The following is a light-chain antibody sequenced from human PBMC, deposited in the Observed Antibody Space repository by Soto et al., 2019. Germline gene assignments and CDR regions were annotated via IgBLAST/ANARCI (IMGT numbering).Light chain of an antibody. CDR3: QQYGSSIKT. CDR2: GAS. V-gene: IGKV3-20*01. CDR1: QNVGTF. J-gene: IGKJ1*01. Sequence: VLTQSPATLSLSPGERATLSCRASQNVGTFLAWYQLKPGQAPRLVIFGASNRATGIPDRFSGSGSGTDFTLTISRLEPEDFAVYYCQQYGSSIKTFGQGTQVDI.